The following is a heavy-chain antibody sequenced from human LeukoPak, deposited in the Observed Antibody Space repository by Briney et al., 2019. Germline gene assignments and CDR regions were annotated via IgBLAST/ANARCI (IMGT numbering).Heavy chain of an antibody. V-gene: IGHV4-59*01. CDR1: GDSIGTYW. CDR3: ARTTEGYCRGRSCYSYYYYMDV. J-gene: IGHJ6*03. Sequence: PSETLSLTCSVSGDSIGTYWWTWIRQPPGKGLEWIGYIHYSGSTNYNPSLKSRVTISVDTSKNQFSLKLSSVTAADTAVYYCARTTEGYCRGRSCYSYYYYMDVWGKGTTVTVSS. CDR2: IHYSGST. D-gene: IGHD2-15*01.